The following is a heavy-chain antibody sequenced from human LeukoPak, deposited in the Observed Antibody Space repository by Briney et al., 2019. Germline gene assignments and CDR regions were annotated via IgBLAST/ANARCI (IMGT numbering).Heavy chain of an antibody. Sequence: GASVKVSCKASGYTFTSYGISWVRQAPGQGLEWMGWISAYNGNTNYAQKLQGRVTMTTDTSTSTAYMELSSLRSEDTAVYYCARDTLIKVLDPWGQGTLVTVSS. CDR3: ARDTLIKVLDP. J-gene: IGHJ5*02. CDR1: GYTFTSYG. D-gene: IGHD3-16*01. CDR2: ISAYNGNT. V-gene: IGHV1-18*01.